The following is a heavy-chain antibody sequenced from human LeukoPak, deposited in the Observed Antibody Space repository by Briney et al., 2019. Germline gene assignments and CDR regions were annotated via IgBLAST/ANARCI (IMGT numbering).Heavy chain of an antibody. CDR2: INNIATHS. D-gene: IGHD4-17*01. CDR3: ARDPTRYLRYGYFDY. Sequence: PGGSLRLSCAGSGFTFTDSAINWVRQAPGKGLEWVSSINNIATHSYYAASVKGRFSISRDDAKNSVYLQMHSLRAEDTAIYYCARDPTRYLRYGYFDYWGQGAQVTVSS. J-gene: IGHJ4*02. CDR1: GFTFTDSA. V-gene: IGHV3-21*01.